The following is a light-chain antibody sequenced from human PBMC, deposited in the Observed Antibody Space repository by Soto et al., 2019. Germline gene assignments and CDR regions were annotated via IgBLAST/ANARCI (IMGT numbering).Light chain of an antibody. J-gene: IGKJ4*01. CDR2: GAS. CDR1: QSVSSSY. Sequence: EIVLTQSPGTLSLSPWERATLSCRASQSVSSSYLAWYQQKPGQAPRLLIYGASSRATGIPDRFSGSGSGTDFTLTISSLEPEDFAVYYCQQYGSSPLTFGGGTKVDIK. V-gene: IGKV3-20*01. CDR3: QQYGSSPLT.